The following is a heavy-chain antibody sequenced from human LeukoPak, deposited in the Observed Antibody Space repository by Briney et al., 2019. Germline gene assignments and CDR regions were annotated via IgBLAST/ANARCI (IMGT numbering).Heavy chain of an antibody. J-gene: IGHJ4*02. CDR1: GFTFSSYS. D-gene: IGHD6-13*01. Sequence: GGSLRLSCAASGFTFSSYSMNWVRQAPGKGLEWVSYISSSSSTIYYADSVKGRFTISRDNAKNSLYLQMNSLRAEDTAVYYCATKPRYSSSWSPDYWGQGTLVTVSS. CDR3: ATKPRYSSSWSPDY. CDR2: ISSSSSTI. V-gene: IGHV3-48*01.